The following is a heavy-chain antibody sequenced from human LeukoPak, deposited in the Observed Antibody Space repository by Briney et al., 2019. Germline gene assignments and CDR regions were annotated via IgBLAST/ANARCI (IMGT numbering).Heavy chain of an antibody. Sequence: PGRSLRLSCAASGFTFSSYAMHWVRQAPGKGLEWVAVIWYDGSNKYYADSVKGRFTISRDNSKNTLYLQMNSLRAEDTAVYYCAREGGAVAGRAFDIWGQGTMVTVSS. CDR3: AREGGAVAGRAFDI. CDR1: GFTFSSYA. D-gene: IGHD6-19*01. J-gene: IGHJ3*02. CDR2: IWYDGSNK. V-gene: IGHV3-33*08.